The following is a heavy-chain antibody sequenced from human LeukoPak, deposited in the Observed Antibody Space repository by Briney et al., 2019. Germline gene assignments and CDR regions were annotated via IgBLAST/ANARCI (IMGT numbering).Heavy chain of an antibody. CDR2: MNPKTDNT. CDR1: GYSFTDYD. D-gene: IGHD2/OR15-2a*01. V-gene: IGHV1-8*01. J-gene: IGHJ4*02. Sequence: ASVKVSCKTSGYSFTDYDIHWVRQATGQGLEWMGWMNPKTDNTEYAQKFEGRVTLTWTTSISTAYMELSSLKSEDTAVYFCARSGPISLRFWGQGTLVTVSS. CDR3: ARSGPISLRF.